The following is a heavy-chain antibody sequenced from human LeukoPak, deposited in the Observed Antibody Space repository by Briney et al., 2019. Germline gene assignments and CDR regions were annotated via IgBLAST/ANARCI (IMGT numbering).Heavy chain of an antibody. CDR3: ASPTGDWYGMDV. CDR2: IYYSGST. J-gene: IGHJ6*02. Sequence: SETLSLTCTISGGSISSGDYYWSWIRQPPGKGLEWIGYIYYSGSTYYNPSLKSRVTISVDTSKNQFSLKLSSVTAADTAVYYCASPTGDWYGMDVWGQGTTVTASS. V-gene: IGHV4-30-4*01. CDR1: GGSISSGDYY. D-gene: IGHD7-27*01.